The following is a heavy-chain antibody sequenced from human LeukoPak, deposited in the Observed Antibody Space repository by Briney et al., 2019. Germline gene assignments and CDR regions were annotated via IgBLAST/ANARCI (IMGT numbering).Heavy chain of an antibody. V-gene: IGHV4-59*01. CDR1: GGSINGYS. CDR2: MYYSGST. D-gene: IGHD2-21*02. Sequence: KPSETLSLTCTVSGGSINGYSWTWIRQPPRKGLEWIGYMYYSGSTNYNPSLKSRVTISVDTSKNQFSLKLRSVTAADTAVYYCARAGQCGGDCYSLDYWGQGTLVTVSS. CDR3: ARAGQCGGDCYSLDY. J-gene: IGHJ4*02.